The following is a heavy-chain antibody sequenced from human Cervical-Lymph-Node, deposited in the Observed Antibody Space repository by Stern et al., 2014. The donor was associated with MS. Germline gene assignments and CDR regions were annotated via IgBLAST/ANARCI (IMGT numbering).Heavy chain of an antibody. CDR2: IYYSGST. V-gene: IGHV4-59*01. J-gene: IGHJ6*02. CDR3: ARVDYGDDYYGMDV. D-gene: IGHD4-17*01. Sequence: QVQLQESGPGLVKPSETLSLTCTVSGGSISSYYWSWIRQPPGKGLEWIGYIYYSGSTNYNPSLKSRVTISVDTSKNQFSLKLSSVTAADTAVYYCARVDYGDDYYGMDVWGQGTTVTVSS. CDR1: GGSISSYY.